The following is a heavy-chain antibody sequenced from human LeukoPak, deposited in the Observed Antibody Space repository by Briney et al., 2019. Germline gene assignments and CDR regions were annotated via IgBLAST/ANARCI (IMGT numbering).Heavy chain of an antibody. V-gene: IGHV3-11*01. Sequence: GGSLRLSYAASGFTFSDYYMSWIRQAPGKGLEWVSYISSSGSTIYYADSVKGRFTISRDNAKNSLYLQMNSLRAEDTAVYYCARNQKLLWFGELFNNWFDPWGQGTLVTVSS. CDR3: ARNQKLLWFGELFNNWFDP. J-gene: IGHJ5*02. CDR1: GFTFSDYY. CDR2: ISSSGSTI. D-gene: IGHD3-10*01.